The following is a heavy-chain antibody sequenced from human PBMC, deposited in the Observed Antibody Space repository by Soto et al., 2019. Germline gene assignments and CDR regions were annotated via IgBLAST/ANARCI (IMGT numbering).Heavy chain of an antibody. Sequence: GGSLRLSCAASGFTFSSYGMHWVRQAPGKGLEWVAVIWYDGSNKYYADSVKGRFTISRDNSKNTLYLQMNSLRAEDTAVYYCARSSMTFGALPGGENWGQGTLVTVSS. V-gene: IGHV3-33*01. CDR2: IWYDGSNK. D-gene: IGHD3-16*01. CDR3: ARSSMTFGALPGGEN. CDR1: GFTFSSYG. J-gene: IGHJ4*02.